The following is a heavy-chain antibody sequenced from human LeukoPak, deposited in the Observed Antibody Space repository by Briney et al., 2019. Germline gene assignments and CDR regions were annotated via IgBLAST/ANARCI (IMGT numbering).Heavy chain of an antibody. V-gene: IGHV1-3*01. CDR1: GYRFTTDMYT. CDR3: ARDSDSSGWSWVY. CDR2: INAGNGNT. D-gene: IGHD6-19*01. Sequence: ASVKVSCKASGYRFTTDMYTIHWLRQAPGHRLEWMGWINAGNGNTKYSQKFHGRVTITGDTSARTVYMEVSSLVSEDTAVYYCARDSDSSGWSWVYWGQGTLVTVSS. J-gene: IGHJ4*02.